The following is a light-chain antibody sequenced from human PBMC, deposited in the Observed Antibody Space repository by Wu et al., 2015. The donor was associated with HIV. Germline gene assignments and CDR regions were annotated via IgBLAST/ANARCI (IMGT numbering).Light chain of an antibody. V-gene: IGKV3-11*01. CDR3: QQRSNWPPIT. CDR2: DAS. J-gene: IGKJ5*01. CDR1: QSVNNY. Sequence: EIVLTQSPATLSLSPGERATLSCRASQSVNNYLAWYQHRPGQAPRLLIYDASNRATGIPARFSGSGSGTDLTLTISSLEPEDFAVYYCQQRSNWPPITFGQGTRLDIK.